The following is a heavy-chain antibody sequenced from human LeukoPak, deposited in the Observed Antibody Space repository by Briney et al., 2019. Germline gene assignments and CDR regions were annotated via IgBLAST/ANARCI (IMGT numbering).Heavy chain of an antibody. J-gene: IGHJ4*02. CDR1: GFTVSSNY. V-gene: IGHV3-53*01. CDR3: ARVFGEFTFDY. CDR2: IYSGGST. Sequence: GGSLRLSCAASGFTVSSNYMSWVRQAPGKGLEWVSVIYSGGSTYYADSVKGRFTISRDNSKNTLYLQMNSLRAEDTAVYYCARVFGEFTFDYWGQGTLVTVSS. D-gene: IGHD3-10*01.